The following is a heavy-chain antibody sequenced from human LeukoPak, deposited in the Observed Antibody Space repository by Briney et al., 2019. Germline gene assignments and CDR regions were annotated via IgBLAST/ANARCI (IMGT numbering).Heavy chain of an antibody. D-gene: IGHD1-26*01. CDR2: IYYSGST. V-gene: IGHV4-39*07. CDR3: ARDALVGATLWFDP. J-gene: IGHJ5*02. CDR1: GGSISSSSYY. Sequence: SETLSLTCTVSGGSISSSSYYWGWIRQPPGKGLEWIGSIYYSGSTYYNPSLKSRVTISVDTSKNQFSLKLSSVTAADTAVYYCARDALVGATLWFDPWGQGTLVTVSS.